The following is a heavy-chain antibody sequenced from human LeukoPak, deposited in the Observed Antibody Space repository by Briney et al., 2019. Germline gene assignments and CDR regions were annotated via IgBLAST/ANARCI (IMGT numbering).Heavy chain of an antibody. CDR2: IRSNPYGGTT. Sequence: PGGSLRLSCTASGFTFGDYAMSWVRQAPGKGLEWVSFIRSNPYGGTTDYAASVKGRFTMSRDDSKRVAYLQMNSLKTEDTAVYYCTRDRVKAARDYYYYYGMDVWGQGTTVTVSS. J-gene: IGHJ6*02. CDR3: TRDRVKAARDYYYYYGMDV. D-gene: IGHD6-6*01. CDR1: GFTFGDYA. V-gene: IGHV3-49*04.